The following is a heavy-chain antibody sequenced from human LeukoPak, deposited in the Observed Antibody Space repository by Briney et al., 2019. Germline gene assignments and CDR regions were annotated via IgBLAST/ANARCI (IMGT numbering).Heavy chain of an antibody. V-gene: IGHV4-34*01. J-gene: IGHJ4*02. Sequence: SETLSLTCAVYGGSFSSYYWSWIRQPPGKGLEWIGEINHSGSTNYNPSLKSRVTISVDTSKNQFSLKLSSVTAADTAVYYCXXXXXWXLPLDYWGQGTLVTVSS. D-gene: IGHD3-22*01. CDR2: INHSGST. CDR1: GGSFSSYY. CDR3: XXXXXWXLPLDY.